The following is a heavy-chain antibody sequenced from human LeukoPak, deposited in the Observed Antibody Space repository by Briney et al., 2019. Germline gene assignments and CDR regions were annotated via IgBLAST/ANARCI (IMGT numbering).Heavy chain of an antibody. V-gene: IGHV3-30*02. CDR3: AKDSTIFGVVIPHLLDY. J-gene: IGHJ4*02. D-gene: IGHD3-3*01. CDR1: GFTFDDYA. CDR2: IRYDGSNK. Sequence: GGSLRLSCAASGFTFDDYAMHWVRQAPGKGLEWVAFIRYDGSNKYYADSVKGRFTISRDNSKNTLYLQMNSLRAEDTAVYYCAKDSTIFGVVIPHLLDYWGQGTLVTVSS.